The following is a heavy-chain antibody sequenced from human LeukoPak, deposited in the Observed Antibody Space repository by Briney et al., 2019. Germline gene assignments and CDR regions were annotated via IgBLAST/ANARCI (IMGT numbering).Heavy chain of an antibody. CDR1: GGTFSSYA. J-gene: IGHJ6*02. Sequence: GASVKVSCKASGGTFSSYAISWVRQAPGQGLEWMGAIIPIFGTANYAQKFQGRVTITADESTSTAYMELSSLRSEDTAVYYCARAPSRNYYYYGMDVWGQGTTVTVSS. V-gene: IGHV1-69*13. CDR3: ARAPSRNYYYYGMDV. CDR2: IIPIFGTA.